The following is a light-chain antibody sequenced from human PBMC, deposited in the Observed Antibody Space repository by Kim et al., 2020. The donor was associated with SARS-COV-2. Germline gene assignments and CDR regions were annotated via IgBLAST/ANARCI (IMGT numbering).Light chain of an antibody. J-gene: IGKJ1*01. CDR2: KEY. CDR3: QQYKTYPWT. CDR1: QSVSPS. Sequence: GNRGTITCRASQSVSPSLAWFRHKPGKAPSYLRYKEYSLESGVPSRFSGSGSGTEFTLTITSLQPDDFATYYCQQYKTYPWTFGQGTKVDIK. V-gene: IGKV1-5*03.